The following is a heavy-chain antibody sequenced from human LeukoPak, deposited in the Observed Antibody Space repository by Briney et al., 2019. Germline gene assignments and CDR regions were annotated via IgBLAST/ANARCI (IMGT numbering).Heavy chain of an antibody. V-gene: IGHV3-74*01. Sequence: GGSLRLSCAASGFTFSSHWMHWVRQAPGKGLVWVSRINSDGSSISYADSVKGRFTISRDNAKNTLYLQMNSLRAEDTAVYYCARGADSYYDSSGYYKPFDYWGQGTLVTVSS. CDR2: INSDGSSI. J-gene: IGHJ4*02. CDR3: ARGADSYYDSSGYYKPFDY. CDR1: GFTFSSHW. D-gene: IGHD3-22*01.